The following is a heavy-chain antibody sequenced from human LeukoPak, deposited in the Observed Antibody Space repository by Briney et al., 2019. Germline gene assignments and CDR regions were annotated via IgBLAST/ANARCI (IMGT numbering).Heavy chain of an antibody. D-gene: IGHD5-18*01. V-gene: IGHV4-34*01. Sequence: TEALFLTCAVYGGSLSGYYWRSIRQPPGKGLEWIGEINHSGSTNYNPSLKSRVTISVDTSKNQVSLKLRSVTAAETAVYYCARGRRGQLPDYWGEGTLVTVSS. CDR2: INHSGST. CDR3: ARGRRGQLPDY. CDR1: GGSLSGYY. J-gene: IGHJ4*02.